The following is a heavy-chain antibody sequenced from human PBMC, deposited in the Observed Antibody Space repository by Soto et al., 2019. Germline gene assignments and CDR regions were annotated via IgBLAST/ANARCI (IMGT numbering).Heavy chain of an antibody. CDR3: ARGGITAVRNYYFDH. J-gene: IGHJ4*02. V-gene: IGHV4-4*02. CDR1: GDSISSSEW. D-gene: IGHD1-20*01. Sequence: QVQLQESGPGLVKPSGTLSLNGKVSGDSISSSEWWSWVRQPPGKGMERIAEIHHSGPTNYNPSLQSRVTITVDKSKNQISLRLSTVTAADTAVYYCARGGITAVRNYYFDHWGQGTLVTVSS. CDR2: IHHSGPT.